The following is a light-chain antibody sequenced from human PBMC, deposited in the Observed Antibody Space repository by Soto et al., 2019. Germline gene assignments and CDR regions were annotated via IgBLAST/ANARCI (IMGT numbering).Light chain of an antibody. V-gene: IGKV1-27*01. Sequence: DIQMTQSPSSLSASVGDRVTITCRASQGIRNYLAWYQQKPGKVPRLLMYAASTLQSGVPSRFSGSGSGTDFTITISSLQPEDVATYYCQKYNSAPWTFGQGTKVEIK. CDR2: AAS. CDR1: QGIRNY. J-gene: IGKJ1*01. CDR3: QKYNSAPWT.